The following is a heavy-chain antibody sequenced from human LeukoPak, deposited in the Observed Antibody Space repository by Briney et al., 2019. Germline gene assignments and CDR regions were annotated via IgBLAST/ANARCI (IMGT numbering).Heavy chain of an antibody. Sequence: PSETLSLTCTVSGGSISSYYWSWIRQPPGKGLEWIGYIYYSGSTNYNPSLKSRVTISVDKSKNQFSLKLSSVTAADTAVYYCARDRDYYDSSVDYYTAGVWGQGTLVTVSS. V-gene: IGHV4-59*12. CDR3: ARDRDYYDSSVDYYTAGV. CDR2: IYYSGST. CDR1: GGSISSYY. D-gene: IGHD3-22*01. J-gene: IGHJ4*02.